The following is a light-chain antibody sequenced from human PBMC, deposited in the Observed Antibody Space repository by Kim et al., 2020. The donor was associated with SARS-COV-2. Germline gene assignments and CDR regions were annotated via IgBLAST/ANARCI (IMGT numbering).Light chain of an antibody. V-gene: IGLV1-36*01. Sequence: QRVTISCSGSSSNIGNNAVNWYQQLPGKAPKLLIYYDDLLPSGVSDRFSGSKSGTSASLAISGLQSEDEADYYCVAWDDRLNGPRVFGGGTQLTVL. CDR1: SSNIGNNA. J-gene: IGLJ3*02. CDR3: VAWDDRLNGPRV. CDR2: YDD.